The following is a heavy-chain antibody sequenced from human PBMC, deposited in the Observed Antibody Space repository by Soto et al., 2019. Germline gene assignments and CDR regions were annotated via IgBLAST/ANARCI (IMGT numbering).Heavy chain of an antibody. J-gene: IGHJ4*02. V-gene: IGHV1-69*13. D-gene: IGHD6-19*01. CDR2: IIPIFGTA. Sequence: ASVKVSCKASGGTFSSYAISWVRQAPGQGLEWMGGIIPIFGTANYAQKFQGRVTITADESTSTAYMELSSLRSEDTAVYYCARESPMYSSGWGPFDYWGQGTLVTVSS. CDR3: ARESPMYSSGWGPFDY. CDR1: GGTFSSYA.